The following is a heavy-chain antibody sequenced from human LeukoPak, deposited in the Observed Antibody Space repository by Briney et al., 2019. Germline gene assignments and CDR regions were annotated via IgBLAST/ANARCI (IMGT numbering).Heavy chain of an antibody. Sequence: EASVKVSCKASGYTFTSYDINWVRQATGQGLEWMGWMNPNSGNTGHAQKFQGRVTMTRNTSISTAYMELSSLRSEDTAVYYCAREGGKYQLPEAYYFDYWGQGTLVTASS. CDR1: GYTFTSYD. CDR2: MNPNSGNT. J-gene: IGHJ4*02. CDR3: AREGGKYQLPEAYYFDY. D-gene: IGHD2-2*01. V-gene: IGHV1-8*01.